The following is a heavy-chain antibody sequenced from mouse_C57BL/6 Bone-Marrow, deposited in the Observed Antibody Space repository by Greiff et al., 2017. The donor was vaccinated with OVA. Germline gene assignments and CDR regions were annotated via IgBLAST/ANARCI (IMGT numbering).Heavy chain of an antibody. Sequence: QVQLQQPGTDLVKPGASVKLSCKASGYTFTSYWMHWVKQRPGQGLEWIGNINPSNGGTNYNEKFKSKATLTVDKSSSTAYMQLSSLTSEDSAVYYCARSELWLRRAFDYWGQGTTLTVSS. CDR3: ARSELWLRRAFDY. D-gene: IGHD2-2*01. CDR2: INPSNGGT. CDR1: GYTFTSYW. V-gene: IGHV1-53*01. J-gene: IGHJ2*01.